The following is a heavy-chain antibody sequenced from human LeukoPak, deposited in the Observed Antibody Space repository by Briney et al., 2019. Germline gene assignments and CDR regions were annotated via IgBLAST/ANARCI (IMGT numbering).Heavy chain of an antibody. CDR1: GYSTSSGYF. D-gene: IGHD2/OR15-2a*01. J-gene: IGHJ4*02. CDR2: IYQSGST. CDR3: ARHQRISENFDF. V-gene: IGHV4-38-2*01. Sequence: SETLSLTCAVSGYSTSSGYFWGWLRQPPGKGLEWIGTIYQSGSTSYTPSLKGRVTMSVDTSKNQFSLELRSVTAADTATYYCARHQRISENFDFWGQGTLVTVSS.